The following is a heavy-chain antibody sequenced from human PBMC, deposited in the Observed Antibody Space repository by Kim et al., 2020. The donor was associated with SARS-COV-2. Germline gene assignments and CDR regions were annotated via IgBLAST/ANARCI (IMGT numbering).Heavy chain of an antibody. CDR1: GFTFSSYA. J-gene: IGHJ4*02. CDR2: ISSNGGST. V-gene: IGHV3-64*01. CDR3: ARDTMVRGRYFDY. D-gene: IGHD3-10*01. Sequence: GGSLRLSCAASGFTFSSYAMHWVRQAPGKGLEYVSAISSNGGSTYYANSVKGRFTISRDNSKNTLYLQMGSLRAEDMAVYYCARDTMVRGRYFDYWGQGTLVTVSS.